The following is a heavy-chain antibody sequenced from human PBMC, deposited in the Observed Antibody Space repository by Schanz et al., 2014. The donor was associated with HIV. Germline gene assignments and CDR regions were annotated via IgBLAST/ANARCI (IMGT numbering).Heavy chain of an antibody. CDR1: GFTFSSYG. J-gene: IGHJ2*01. CDR3: AKGYGDYYWYFDL. Sequence: QVQLVESGGDLVKPGGSLRLSCAASGFTFSSYGMHWVRQAPGKGLEWVAVISYDGSNKYYADSVKGRVTISRDNSKKTLYLQMNSLRAEDTAVYYCAKGYGDYYWYFDLWGRGTLVTVSS. V-gene: IGHV3-30*18. CDR2: ISYDGSNK. D-gene: IGHD4-17*01.